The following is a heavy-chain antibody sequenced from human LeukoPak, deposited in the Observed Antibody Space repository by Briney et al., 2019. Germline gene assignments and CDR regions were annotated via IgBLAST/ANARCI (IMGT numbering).Heavy chain of an antibody. D-gene: IGHD3-22*01. V-gene: IGHV3-30*03. CDR2: ISYDGSNK. J-gene: IGHJ4*02. Sequence: PGGSLRLSCAGSGFTFSSYGMHWVRQAPGKGLEWVAVISYDGSNKYYADSVKGRFTISRDNSKNTLYLQMNSLRAEDTAVYYCARERYYDSSGYYDYWGQGTLVTVSS. CDR3: ARERYYDSSGYYDY. CDR1: GFTFSSYG.